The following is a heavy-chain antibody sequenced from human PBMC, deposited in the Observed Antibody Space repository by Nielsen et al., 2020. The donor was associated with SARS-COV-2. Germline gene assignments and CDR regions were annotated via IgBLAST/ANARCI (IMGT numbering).Heavy chain of an antibody. CDR3: ARVRHPTIYDSSGYLGY. D-gene: IGHD3-22*01. Sequence: ASVKVSCKASGYTFTSYGISWVRQAPGQGLEWMGWTSAYNGNTNYAQKLQGRVTMTTDTSTSTAYMELRSLRSDDTAVYYCARVRHPTIYDSSGYLGYWGQGTLVTVSS. J-gene: IGHJ4*02. CDR1: GYTFTSYG. V-gene: IGHV1-18*04. CDR2: TSAYNGNT.